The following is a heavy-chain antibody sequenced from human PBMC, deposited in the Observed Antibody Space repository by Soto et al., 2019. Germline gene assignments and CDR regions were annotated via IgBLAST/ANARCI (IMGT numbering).Heavy chain of an antibody. CDR1: GFTFSDYY. CDR3: ARSGDNYNRLDY. CDR2: SSNSGTFS. V-gene: IGHV3-11*06. D-gene: IGHD1-1*01. Sequence: GGSLSLSCEGSGFTFSDYYISWIRQAPGKGLEWISYSSNSGTFSRYADAVKGRFSIYRDNTKNLLYLQMNSLRAEDTAVYYCARSGDNYNRLDYWGQGTPVTAPQ. J-gene: IGHJ4*02.